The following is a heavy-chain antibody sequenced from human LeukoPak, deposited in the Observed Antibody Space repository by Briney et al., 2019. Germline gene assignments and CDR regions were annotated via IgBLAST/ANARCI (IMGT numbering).Heavy chain of an antibody. V-gene: IGHV4-34*01. CDR1: GGSFSGYY. J-gene: IGHJ4*02. Sequence: KASETLSLTCAVYGGSFSGYYWSWIRQPPGKGLEWIGEINHSGSTNYNPSLKSRVTISVDTSKNQFSLKLSSVTAADTAVYYCARGRPRDGYLGRKNYFDYWGQGTLVTVSS. D-gene: IGHD5-24*01. CDR3: ARGRPRDGYLGRKNYFDY. CDR2: INHSGST.